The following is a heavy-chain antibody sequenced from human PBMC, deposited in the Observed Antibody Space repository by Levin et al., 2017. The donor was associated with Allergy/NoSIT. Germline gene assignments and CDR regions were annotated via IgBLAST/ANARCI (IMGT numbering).Heavy chain of an antibody. CDR3: ARQLDSSGYYDYYGMDV. CDR1: GYRFTSYW. J-gene: IGHJ6*02. CDR2: IYPFDSDT. Sequence: GESLKISCKGTGYRFTSYWIAWVRQMPGKGLEWMGIIYPFDSDTRYSPSFKGQVTISADKSITTAYLQWSSLKASDTGMYYCARQLDSSGYYDYYGMDVWGQGTTVTVSS. V-gene: IGHV5-51*01. D-gene: IGHD3-22*01.